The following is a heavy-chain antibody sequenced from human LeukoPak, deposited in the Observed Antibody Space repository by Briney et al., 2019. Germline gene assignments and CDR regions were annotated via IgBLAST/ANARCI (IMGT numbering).Heavy chain of an antibody. CDR1: GGSISSYY. J-gene: IGHJ4*01. D-gene: IGHD3-22*01. Sequence: SETLSLTCTVSGGSISSYYWSWIRQPPGKGLEWIGYIYYSGSTNYNPSLKSRVTISVDTSKNQFSPRLSSVTAADTAVYYCARHSGYYDSQLDYWGQEPWSPSPQ. CDR3: ARHSGYYDSQLDY. V-gene: IGHV4-59*08. CDR2: IYYSGST.